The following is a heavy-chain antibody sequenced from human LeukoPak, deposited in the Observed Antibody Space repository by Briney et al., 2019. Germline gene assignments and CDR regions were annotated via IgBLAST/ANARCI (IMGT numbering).Heavy chain of an antibody. CDR3: AHRSWNYYDTSRAYWFDP. Sequence: TLSLTCTVSGGSISSYYWSWIRQPPGKALEWLALIYWNDDKRYSPSLKSRLTITKDTSKNQVVLTMTNMDPVDTATYYCAHRSWNYYDTSRAYWFDPWGQGTLVTVSS. CDR2: IYWNDDK. CDR1: GGSISSYYW. J-gene: IGHJ5*02. D-gene: IGHD3-22*01. V-gene: IGHV2-5*01.